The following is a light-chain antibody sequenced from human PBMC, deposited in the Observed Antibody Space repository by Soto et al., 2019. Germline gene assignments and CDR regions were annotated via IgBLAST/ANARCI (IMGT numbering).Light chain of an antibody. V-gene: IGKV3-15*01. J-gene: IGKJ1*01. CDR2: GAS. CDR3: QHYNSWPRT. CDR1: QSVSSN. Sequence: EMVMTQSPATLSVSPGERATLSCRASQSVSSNLAWYQQKPGQAPRLLIYGASTRATGVPARFSGSGSGTEFTLTISSLQSEDFAVYHCQHYNSWPRTFGQETKVDIK.